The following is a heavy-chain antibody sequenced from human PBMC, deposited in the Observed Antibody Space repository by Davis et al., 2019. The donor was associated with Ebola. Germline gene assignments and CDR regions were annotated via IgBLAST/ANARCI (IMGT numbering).Heavy chain of an antibody. CDR2: IIPIFGTA. J-gene: IGHJ4*02. CDR1: GGTFSSYA. CDR3: ARGLLWFGELLPHYYFDY. Sequence: SVKVSCKASGGTFSSYAISWVRQAPGQGLEWMGGIIPIFGTANYAQKFQGRVTITADESTSTAYMELSSLRSEDTAVYYCARGLLWFGELLPHYYFDYWGQGTLVTVSS. V-gene: IGHV1-69*13. D-gene: IGHD3-10*01.